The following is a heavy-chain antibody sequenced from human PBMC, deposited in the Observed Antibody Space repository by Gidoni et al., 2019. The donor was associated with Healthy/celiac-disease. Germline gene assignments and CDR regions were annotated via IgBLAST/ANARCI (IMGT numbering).Heavy chain of an antibody. V-gene: IGHV4-59*01. D-gene: IGHD3-3*01. CDR2: IYYSGST. Sequence: QVQLQESGPGLVKPSETLSLTCTVSGGSISRYYWSWIRQPPGKGLEWIGYIYYSGSTNYNPSLKSRVTISVDTSKNQFSLKLSSVTAADTAVYYCARDSPDFWSGYYDYGMDVWGQGTTVTVSS. J-gene: IGHJ6*02. CDR1: GGSISRYY. CDR3: ARDSPDFWSGYYDYGMDV.